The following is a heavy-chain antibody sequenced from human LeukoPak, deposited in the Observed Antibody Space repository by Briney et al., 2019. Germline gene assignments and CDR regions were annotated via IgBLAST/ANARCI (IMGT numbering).Heavy chain of an antibody. Sequence: SQTLSLTCTVSGGSISSGGYYWSWIRQHPGKGLEWIGYIYYSGSTYYNPSLKSRVTISVDTSKNQFSLKLSSVTAADTAVYYCARGKQRIAARGFDYWGQGTLVTVSS. CDR2: IYYSGST. CDR1: GGSISSGGYY. CDR3: ARGKQRIAARGFDY. D-gene: IGHD6-6*01. J-gene: IGHJ4*02. V-gene: IGHV4-31*03.